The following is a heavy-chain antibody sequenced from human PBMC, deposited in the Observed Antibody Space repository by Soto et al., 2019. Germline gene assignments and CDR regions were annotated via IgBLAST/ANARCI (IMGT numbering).Heavy chain of an antibody. V-gene: IGHV3-48*01. CDR2: ISSTSGTI. CDR3: ARDVYAHWFDT. J-gene: IGHJ5*02. CDR1: EFNFSTYS. Sequence: GGSLRLSCAASEFNFSTYSMNWVRLAPGKGLEWVSYISSTSGTIYYADSVQGRFIVSRDNAKNSLFLQMNTLRAEDTAVYYCARDVYAHWFDTCGQGTLVTVPS. D-gene: IGHD2-8*01.